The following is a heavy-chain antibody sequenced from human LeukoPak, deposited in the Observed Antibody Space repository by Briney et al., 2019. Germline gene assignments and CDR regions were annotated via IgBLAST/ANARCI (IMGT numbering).Heavy chain of an antibody. CDR2: INPNNGGT. CDR1: GYTFTGYY. D-gene: IGHD6-13*01. CDR3: ARVPGYSSSWYVGAFDI. Sequence: VASVKVSCKASGYTFTGYYMHWVRQAPGQGLEWMGWINPNNGGTNYAQKFQGRVTMTRDTSISTAYMELSRLRSDDTAVYYCARVPGYSSSWYVGAFDIWGQGTMVTVSS. J-gene: IGHJ3*02. V-gene: IGHV1-2*02.